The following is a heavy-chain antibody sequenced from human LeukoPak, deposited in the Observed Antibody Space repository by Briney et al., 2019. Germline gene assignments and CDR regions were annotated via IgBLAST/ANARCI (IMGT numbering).Heavy chain of an antibody. CDR2: INPSGGST. J-gene: IGHJ6*02. CDR1: GYTFTSYY. V-gene: IGHV1-46*01. Sequence: GASVKVSCKASGYTFTSYYMHWVRQAPGQGLEWVGIINPSGGSTSYAQKFQGRVTMTRDTSTSTVYMELSSLKASDTAMYYCARHPTFLYSSSSPFWGYYYGMDVWGQGTTVTVSS. D-gene: IGHD6-6*01. CDR3: ARHPTFLYSSSSPFWGYYYGMDV.